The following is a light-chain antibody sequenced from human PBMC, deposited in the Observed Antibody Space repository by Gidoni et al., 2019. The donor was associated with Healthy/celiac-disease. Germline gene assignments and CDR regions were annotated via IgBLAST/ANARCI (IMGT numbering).Light chain of an antibody. CDR3: QAWDSSTAVV. CDR1: KLGDKY. V-gene: IGLV3-1*01. CDR2: QDS. J-gene: IGLJ2*01. Sequence: SYELTQPPSVSVPPGQTASITCSGDKLGDKYACWSQQKPGQSPVLVIYQDSKRPSGIPERFSGSNSGNTATLTISGTQAMDEADYYCQAWDSSTAVVFGGGTKLTVL.